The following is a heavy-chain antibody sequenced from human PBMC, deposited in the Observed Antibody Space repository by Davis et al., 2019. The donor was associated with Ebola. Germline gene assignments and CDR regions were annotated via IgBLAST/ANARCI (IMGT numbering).Heavy chain of an antibody. Sequence: GESLKISCEVSGFSVSGKYMTWVRQAPGKGLEWVSVIYNGGRTFYADSVKGRFTISRHNLKNMLYLQMNSLRPEDTAVYYCGVQGDYWGQGTLVTVSS. CDR3: GVQGDY. CDR1: GFSVSGKY. CDR2: IYNGGRT. V-gene: IGHV3-53*04. J-gene: IGHJ4*02.